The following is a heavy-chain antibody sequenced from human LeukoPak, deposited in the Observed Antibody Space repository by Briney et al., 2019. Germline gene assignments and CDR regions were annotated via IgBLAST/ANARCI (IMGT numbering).Heavy chain of an antibody. D-gene: IGHD5-18*01. Sequence: PSETLSLTCTVSGGSISSYYWSWTRQPPGKGLEWIAYIHYTGSTNYNPSLKSRVTISVDTSKNQFSLKLSSVTAADTALYYCATQYTYGSFDYWGQGTLVTVSS. V-gene: IGHV4-59*01. CDR3: ATQYTYGSFDY. J-gene: IGHJ4*02. CDR2: IHYTGST. CDR1: GGSISSYY.